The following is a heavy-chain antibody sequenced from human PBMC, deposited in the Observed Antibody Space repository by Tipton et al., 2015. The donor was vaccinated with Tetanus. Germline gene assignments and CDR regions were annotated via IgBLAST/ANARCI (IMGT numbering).Heavy chain of an antibody. CDR1: GFTFSSYN. J-gene: IGHJ5*02. D-gene: IGHD3-3*01. Sequence: SLRLSCAASGFTFSSYNMNWVRQAPGKGLEWVSHISGTGTTVDYADSVEGRFTISRDNAKNSLYLQMNSLRDEDTAIYYCARDFRPIFGVAQPFDPWGQGTLVTVSS. CDR3: ARDFRPIFGVAQPFDP. V-gene: IGHV3-48*02. CDR2: ISGTGTTV.